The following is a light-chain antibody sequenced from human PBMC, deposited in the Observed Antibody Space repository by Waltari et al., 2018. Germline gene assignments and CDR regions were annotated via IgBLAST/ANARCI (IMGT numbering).Light chain of an antibody. J-gene: IGKJ2*01. CDR2: GAS. CDR3: QESYSTLYT. V-gene: IGKV1-39*01. Sequence: DIQLTQSPSSLSASVGDRVTITCRASQSIDTPLNWYQQKPGKAPQLLIYGASTLQSGVPSRFSGSGSGAEFTLTISSLQPEDIATFSCQESYSTLYTFGQGTKVEIK. CDR1: QSIDTP.